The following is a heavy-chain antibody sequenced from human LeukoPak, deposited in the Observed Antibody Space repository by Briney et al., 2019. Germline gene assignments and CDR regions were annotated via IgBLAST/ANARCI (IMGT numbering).Heavy chain of an antibody. D-gene: IGHD6-13*01. CDR1: GYTFTGYY. Sequence: ASVKVSCKASGYTFTGYYMHWVRQAPGQGLEWMGWINPNSGGTNYAQKFQGRVTMTRDTSISTAYMELSRLRSDDTAVYYCAREAAAASYCYYMDVWGKGTTVTISS. J-gene: IGHJ6*03. V-gene: IGHV1-2*02. CDR2: INPNSGGT. CDR3: AREAAAASYCYYMDV.